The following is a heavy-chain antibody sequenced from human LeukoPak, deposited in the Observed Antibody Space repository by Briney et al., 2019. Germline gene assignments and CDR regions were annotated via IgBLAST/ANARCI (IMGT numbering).Heavy chain of an antibody. V-gene: IGHV3-21*04. J-gene: IGHJ5*02. CDR2: ISSSSGYI. CDR3: ARDAYSSSTIGFDG. Sequence: TGGSLRLSCAASGFTFNGYSMHWVRQAPGKGLEWVSSISSSSGYIYYTDSVRGRFTISRDNTKNSLYLQMNRLRAEDTAVYYCARDAYSSSTIGFDGWGQGTMVT. CDR1: GFTFNGYS. D-gene: IGHD6-13*01.